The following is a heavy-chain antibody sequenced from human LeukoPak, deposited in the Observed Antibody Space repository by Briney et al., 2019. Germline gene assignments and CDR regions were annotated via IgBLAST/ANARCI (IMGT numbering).Heavy chain of an antibody. J-gene: IGHJ4*02. CDR2: ISYDGSNK. CDR3: AKDSQDYGLDY. Sequence: GRSLRLSCAASGFTFSSYGMHWVRQAPGKGLEWVAYISYDGSNKYYADSVKGRFTISRDNSKNTLYLQMNSLRAEDTAVYSCAKDSQDYGLDYWGQGTLVTVPS. D-gene: IGHD4-17*01. V-gene: IGHV3-30*18. CDR1: GFTFSSYG.